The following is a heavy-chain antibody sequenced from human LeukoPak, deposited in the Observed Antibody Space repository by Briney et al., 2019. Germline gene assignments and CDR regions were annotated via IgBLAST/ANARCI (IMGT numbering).Heavy chain of an antibody. V-gene: IGHV1-18*01. CDR3: GRDLKLLTRGYWFDP. Sequence: ASVKVSCKASGYTLSSYGMSWVRQAPGQGLEWMGWISAYNGNTNYAQKFQDRVTMTADTSTSTAYMELRSLRYDDTAIYYCGRDLKLLTRGYWFDPWGQGTLVTVSS. CDR2: ISAYNGNT. D-gene: IGHD2-15*01. CDR1: GYTLSSYG. J-gene: IGHJ5*02.